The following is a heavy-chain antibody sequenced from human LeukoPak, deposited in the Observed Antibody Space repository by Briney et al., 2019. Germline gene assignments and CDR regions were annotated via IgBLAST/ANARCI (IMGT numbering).Heavy chain of an antibody. V-gene: IGHV3-33*01. D-gene: IGHD6-19*01. Sequence: GRSLRLSCAASGFTFSSYGMHWVRQAPGKGLEWVAVIWYDGSNKYYADSVKGRFTISRDNSKNTLYPQMNSLRAEDTAVYYCARDRYPLRSGPFDYWGQGTLVTVSS. CDR3: ARDRYPLRSGPFDY. CDR1: GFTFSSYG. CDR2: IWYDGSNK. J-gene: IGHJ4*02.